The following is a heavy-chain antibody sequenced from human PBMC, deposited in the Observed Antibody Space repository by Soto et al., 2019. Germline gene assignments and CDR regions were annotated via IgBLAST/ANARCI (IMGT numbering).Heavy chain of an antibody. CDR3: AKDMGVGAADY. CDR2: ISWNSGSI. Sequence: EVQLVESGGGLVQPGRSLRLSCAASGFTFDDYAMHWVRQAPGKGLEWVSGISWNSGSIGYADSVKGRFTSSRDNAKNSLYLQMNSLRAEDTALYYCAKDMGVGAADYWGQGTLVTVSS. D-gene: IGHD1-26*01. CDR1: GFTFDDYA. V-gene: IGHV3-9*01. J-gene: IGHJ4*02.